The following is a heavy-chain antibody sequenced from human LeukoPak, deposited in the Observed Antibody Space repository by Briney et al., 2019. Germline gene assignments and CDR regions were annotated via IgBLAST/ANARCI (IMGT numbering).Heavy chain of an antibody. CDR2: MNPNSGNT. J-gene: IGHJ6*02. Sequence: GASVKVSCKASGYTFTSYDINWVRQATGQGLEWMGWMNPNSGNTGYAQKFQGRVTMTRNTSISTAYMELSSLRSEDTAVYYCASRSSSFLSQSDYYGMDVWGQGTTVTVSS. D-gene: IGHD6-13*01. V-gene: IGHV1-8*01. CDR3: ASRSSSFLSQSDYYGMDV. CDR1: GYTFTSYD.